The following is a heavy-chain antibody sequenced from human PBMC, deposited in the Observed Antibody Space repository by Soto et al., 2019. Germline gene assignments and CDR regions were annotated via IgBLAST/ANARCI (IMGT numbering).Heavy chain of an antibody. V-gene: IGHV1-3*01. CDR2: INAGNGNT. CDR1: GYTFTSYA. J-gene: IGHJ6*02. D-gene: IGHD3-10*01. CDR3: ARDQRITMVRGVGGMDV. Sequence: GASVKVSCKASGYTFTSYAMHWVRQAPGQRLEWMGWINAGNGNTKYSQKFQGRVTITRDTSASTAYMELSSLRSEDTAVYYCARDQRITMVRGVGGMDVWGQGTTVTVSS.